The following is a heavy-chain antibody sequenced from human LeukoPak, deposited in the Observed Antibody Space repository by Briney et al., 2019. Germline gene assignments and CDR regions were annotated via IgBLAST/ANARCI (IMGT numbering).Heavy chain of an antibody. D-gene: IGHD3-10*01. J-gene: IGHJ5*02. CDR2: VFHTGST. CDR1: GGSFSGYY. CDR3: ARGGGLLWFGELSSNWFDP. V-gene: IGHV4-59*01. Sequence: NPSETLSLTCAVYGGSFSGYYWNWIRQPPGKGLEWIGYVFHTGSTNYNPSLKSRVTISVDTSKNQFSLKLSSVTAADTAVYYCARGGGLLWFGELSSNWFDPWGQGTLVTVSS.